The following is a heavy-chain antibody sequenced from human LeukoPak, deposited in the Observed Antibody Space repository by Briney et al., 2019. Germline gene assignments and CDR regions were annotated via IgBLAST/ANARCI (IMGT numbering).Heavy chain of an antibody. D-gene: IGHD3-10*02. CDR2: ISSSGATK. Sequence: PGGSLRLSCAASGFTFSSYEMNWVRQAPGNGLEWISYISSSGATKYYTDSVKGRFTISRDNAKNSLYLQMNSLRAEDTAVYYCAKDTYGLARVTMVGGDYWGQGTLVTVSS. V-gene: IGHV3-48*03. CDR3: AKDTYGLARVTMVGGDY. CDR1: GFTFSSYE. J-gene: IGHJ4*02.